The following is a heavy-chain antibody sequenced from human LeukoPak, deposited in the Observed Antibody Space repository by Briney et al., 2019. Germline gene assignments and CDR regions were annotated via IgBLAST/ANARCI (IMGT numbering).Heavy chain of an antibody. Sequence: GASVKVSCKASGYTFTIYDTNWVRQATGQGLEWMGWMNPNSGNTGYAQKFQGRVTMTRNTSISTAYMELSNLRSEDTAVYYCARGPYGSGRYPMDVWGKGTTVTVST. CDR2: MNPNSGNT. V-gene: IGHV1-8*01. J-gene: IGHJ6*04. CDR3: ARGPYGSGRYPMDV. CDR1: GYTFTIYD. D-gene: IGHD3-10*01.